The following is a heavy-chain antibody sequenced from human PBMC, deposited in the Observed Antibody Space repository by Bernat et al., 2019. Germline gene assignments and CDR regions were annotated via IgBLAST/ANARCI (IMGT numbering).Heavy chain of an antibody. V-gene: IGHV2-26*01. J-gene: IGHJ6*03. CDR2: IFSNDEK. CDR1: GFSLSNARMG. Sequence: QVTLKESGPVLVKPTETLTLTCTVSGFSLSNARMGVSWIRQPPGKALEWLAHIFSNDEKSYSTSLKSRLTTSKDTSKSQVVLTMTNMDPVDTATYYCARGYSSGWYLYYYMDVWGKGTTVTVSS. CDR3: ARGYSSGWYLYYYMDV. D-gene: IGHD6-19*01.